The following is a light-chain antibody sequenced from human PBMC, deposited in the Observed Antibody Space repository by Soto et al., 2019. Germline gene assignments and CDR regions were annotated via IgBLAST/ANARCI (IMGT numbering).Light chain of an antibody. CDR2: AAS. V-gene: IGKV3-15*01. Sequence: DIVMTQSPATLSVSPGERATLSCRASQSVTSSLAWYQQKPGQAPRLLIYAASTRATGIPTRFRGSGSGTEFTLTINSLQSEDFAVYYCQQYTDWPALTFGGGTKVE. CDR1: QSVTSS. CDR3: QQYTDWPALT. J-gene: IGKJ4*01.